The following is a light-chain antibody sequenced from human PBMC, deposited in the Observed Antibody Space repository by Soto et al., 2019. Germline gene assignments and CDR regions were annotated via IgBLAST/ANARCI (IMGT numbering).Light chain of an antibody. V-gene: IGKV3-15*01. CDR1: QSVRSN. CDR3: QHYDHWPLT. J-gene: IGKJ4*01. CDR2: AAS. Sequence: EIVMTQSPATLSVSTWDSATLSCMASQSVRSNLAWYQQKPGQTPRLLIYAASTRATGIPARFSGSGSGTEFALTISSLQSEDFAVYFCQHYDHWPLTFGGGTKVDIK.